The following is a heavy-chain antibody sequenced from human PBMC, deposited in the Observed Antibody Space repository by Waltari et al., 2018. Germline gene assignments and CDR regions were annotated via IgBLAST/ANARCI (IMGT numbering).Heavy chain of an antibody. CDR1: GGSISSGGYS. V-gene: IGHV4-30-2*01. CDR2: IYHSGST. CDR3: ARGAPHYDILTGYQFDY. J-gene: IGHJ4*02. D-gene: IGHD3-9*01. Sequence: QLQLQESGSGLVKPSQTLSLTCAVSGGSISSGGYSWSWIRKPPGKGLEWIGYIYHSGSTYYNPSLKSRVTISVDRSKNQFSLKLSSVTAADTAVYYCARGAPHYDILTGYQFDYWGQGTLVTVSS.